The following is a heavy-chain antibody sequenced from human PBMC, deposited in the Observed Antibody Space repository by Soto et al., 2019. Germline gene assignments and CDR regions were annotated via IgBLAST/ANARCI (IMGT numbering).Heavy chain of an antibody. V-gene: IGHV4-31*03. Sequence: SETLSLTCTVSGGSISSGGYYWSWIRQHPGKGLEWIGYIYYSGSTYYNPSLKSRVTISVDTSKNQFSLKLSSVTAADTAVYYCARARAYDYVWGSYRNVEPYYYGMDVWGQGTTVTVSS. CDR3: ARARAYDYVWGSYRNVEPYYYGMDV. D-gene: IGHD3-16*02. J-gene: IGHJ6*02. CDR2: IYYSGST. CDR1: GGSISSGGYY.